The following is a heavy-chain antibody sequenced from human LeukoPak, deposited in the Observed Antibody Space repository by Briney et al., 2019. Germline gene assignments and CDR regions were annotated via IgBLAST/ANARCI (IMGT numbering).Heavy chain of an antibody. D-gene: IGHD3-16*01. V-gene: IGHV1-18*01. CDR1: GYTFMSHG. J-gene: IGHJ3*02. CDR2: ISGSSTNT. Sequence: ASVTVSCKAYGYTFMSHGISWVRQAPGQGLEWMGWISGSSTNTNYAQRLQGRVTMTTDTSTTTAAMELRSLRSDDTAVYYCARATGTWGHDGFDIWGQGTMVTV. CDR3: ARATGTWGHDGFDI.